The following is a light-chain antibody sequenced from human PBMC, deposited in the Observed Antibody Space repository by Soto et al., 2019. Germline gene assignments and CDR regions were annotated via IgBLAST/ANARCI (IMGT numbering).Light chain of an antibody. V-gene: IGKV3-11*01. Sequence: DIGLTQSPATLSLCPGQIATLSCRASQSLESSLVWYQQTPGQAPRLLIYDASNRVTGIPARFSCSGCGPDFTLTISSLQPADFAIYYCEQRISWPLTFGGGTKVDI. J-gene: IGKJ4*01. CDR1: QSLESS. CDR2: DAS. CDR3: EQRISWPLT.